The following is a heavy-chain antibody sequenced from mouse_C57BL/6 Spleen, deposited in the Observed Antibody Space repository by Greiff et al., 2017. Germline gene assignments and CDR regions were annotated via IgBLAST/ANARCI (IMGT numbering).Heavy chain of an antibody. CDR2: IYPGSGSI. Sequence: QVQLQQSGAELVKPGASVKLSCKASGYTFTEYSIHWVKQRSGQGLEWIGWIYPGSGSIKYNEKFKDKATLTADKSSSTAYMELSRLTSEDSAVYFCARHEEGDLLNFDYWGQGTTLTVSS. CDR1: GYTFTEYS. CDR3: ARHEEGDLLNFDY. J-gene: IGHJ2*01. D-gene: IGHD1-1*01. V-gene: IGHV1-62-2*01.